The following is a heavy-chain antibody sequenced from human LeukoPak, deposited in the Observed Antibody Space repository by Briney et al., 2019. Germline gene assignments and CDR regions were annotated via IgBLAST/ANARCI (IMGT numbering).Heavy chain of an antibody. CDR1: GYTFTSYG. Sequence: GASVKVSCTASGYTFTSYGISWVRQAPGQGLEWMGWISAYNGNTNYAQKLQGRVTMTTDTSTSTAYMELRSLRSDDTAVYYCARSYGYNYYYYYYMDVWGKGTTVTVSS. V-gene: IGHV1-18*01. J-gene: IGHJ6*03. D-gene: IGHD5-18*01. CDR2: ISAYNGNT. CDR3: ARSYGYNYYYYYYMDV.